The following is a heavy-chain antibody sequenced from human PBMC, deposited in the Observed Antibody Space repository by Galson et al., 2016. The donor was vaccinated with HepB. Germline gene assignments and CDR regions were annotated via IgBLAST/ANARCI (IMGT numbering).Heavy chain of an antibody. CDR3: ARGWRLNSFDM. CDR1: GFTFTTYS. J-gene: IGHJ3*02. Sequence: SLRLSCAASGFTFTTYSMDWVRQAPGKGLEWVSYISSGADTIYYRESVKGRFTISRDNDRNSIYLQMNSLRDEDTAVYFCARGWRLNSFDMWGQGTMVTVSS. D-gene: IGHD3-16*01. CDR2: ISSGADTI. V-gene: IGHV3-48*02.